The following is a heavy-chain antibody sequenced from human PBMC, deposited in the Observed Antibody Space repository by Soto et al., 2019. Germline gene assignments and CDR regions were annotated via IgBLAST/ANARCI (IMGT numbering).Heavy chain of an antibody. CDR2: ISGYNGNT. J-gene: IGHJ6*02. Sequence: QIQVVQSGAEVKKPGASVKVSCKASGYSFTSYGISWVRQAPGQGLEWMGWISGYNGNTKYAHKCQGRVTMTTDTTTSTADMELRSLRSDDTAVYYCARVQAASGSRLYGMDVWGQGTTVTVSS. CDR3: ARVQAASGSRLYGMDV. CDR1: GYSFTSYG. V-gene: IGHV1-18*01. D-gene: IGHD3-22*01.